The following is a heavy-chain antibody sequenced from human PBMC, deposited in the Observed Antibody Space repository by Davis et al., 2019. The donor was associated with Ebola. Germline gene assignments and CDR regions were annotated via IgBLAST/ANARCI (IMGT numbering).Heavy chain of an antibody. CDR1: GSTFSSYA. J-gene: IGHJ2*01. Sequence: GESLKISCAASGSTFSSYAMHWVRQAPGKGLEWVAVISYDGSNKYYADSVKGRFTISRDNSKNTLYLQMNSLRAEDTAVYYCARDAAMVKHWYFDLWGRGTLVTVSS. V-gene: IGHV3-30-3*01. CDR2: ISYDGSNK. D-gene: IGHD5-18*01. CDR3: ARDAAMVKHWYFDL.